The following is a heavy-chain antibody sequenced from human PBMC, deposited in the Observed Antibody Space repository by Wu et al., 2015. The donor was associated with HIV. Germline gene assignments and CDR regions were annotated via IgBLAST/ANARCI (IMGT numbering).Heavy chain of an antibody. J-gene: IGHJ6*03. Sequence: QVQLVQSGAEVKKPGASVKVSCKASGYSFTHYGISWVRQAPGQGLEWMGWISAYNGNTNYAQKFQGRVTMTTDTSTSTAYMELRSLRSDDTAMYYCARSEYCSSTSCYGYYYYMDVWGKGTTVTVSS. CDR3: ARSEYCSSTSCYGYYYYMDV. V-gene: IGHV1-18*01. CDR1: GYSFTHYG. CDR2: ISAYNGNT. D-gene: IGHD2-2*01.